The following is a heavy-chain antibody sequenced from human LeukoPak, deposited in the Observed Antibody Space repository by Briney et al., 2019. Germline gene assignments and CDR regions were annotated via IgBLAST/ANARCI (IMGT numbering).Heavy chain of an antibody. CDR2: INVKSGAT. D-gene: IGHD6-19*01. CDR3: ARVGRESSTGWLDY. J-gene: IGHJ4*02. Sequence: SVKVSCKASGYTFIDYYFNWVRQAPGQGPEWMGRINVKSGATDYAQKFQGRVTVTRDTSISTACMELSSLRSDDTAVYYCARVGRESSTGWLDYWGQGTLVTVSS. CDR1: GYTFIDYY. V-gene: IGHV1-2*06.